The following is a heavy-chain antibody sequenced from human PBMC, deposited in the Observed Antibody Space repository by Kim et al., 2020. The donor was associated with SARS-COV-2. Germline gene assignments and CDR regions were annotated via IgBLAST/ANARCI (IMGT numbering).Heavy chain of an antibody. V-gene: IGHV5-51*01. CDR3: ARLGAAAQSYWFDP. J-gene: IGHJ5*02. CDR1: GYSFTSYW. D-gene: IGHD6-13*01. Sequence: GESLKISRKGSGYSFTSYWIGWVRQMPGKGLEWMGIIYPGESDTIYSPSFQGQVTISADKSISTAYLQWSSLKASDTAMYYCARLGAAAQSYWFDPWGQGTLVTVSS. CDR2: IYPGESDT.